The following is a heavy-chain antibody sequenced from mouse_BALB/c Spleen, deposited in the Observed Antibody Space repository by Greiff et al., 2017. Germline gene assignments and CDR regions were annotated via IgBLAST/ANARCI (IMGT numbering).Heavy chain of an antibody. CDR3: ARGITTVPSYYAMDY. V-gene: IGHV5-6-5*01. CDR1: GFTFSSSA. J-gene: IGHJ4*01. D-gene: IGHD1-1*01. Sequence: EVQVVESGGGLVKPGGSLKLSCAASGFTFSSSAMSWVRQTPEKRLEWVASISSGGSTYYPDSVKGRFTISRDNARNILYLQMSSLRSEDTAMYYCARGITTVPSYYAMDYWGQGTSVTVSS. CDR2: ISSGGST.